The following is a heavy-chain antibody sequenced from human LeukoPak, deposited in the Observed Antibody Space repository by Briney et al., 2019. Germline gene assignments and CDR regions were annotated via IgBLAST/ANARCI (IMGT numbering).Heavy chain of an antibody. CDR1: GFTFSSYS. J-gene: IGHJ5*02. CDR2: ISSSSSYI. Sequence: GALILSCAASGFTFSSYSMNWVRRAPGKGLEWVSSISSSSSYIYYADSVKGRFTISRDNAKNSLYLQMNSLRAEDTAVYYCARIVTGSWFDPWGQGTLVTVSS. D-gene: IGHD1-26*01. CDR3: ARIVTGSWFDP. V-gene: IGHV3-21*01.